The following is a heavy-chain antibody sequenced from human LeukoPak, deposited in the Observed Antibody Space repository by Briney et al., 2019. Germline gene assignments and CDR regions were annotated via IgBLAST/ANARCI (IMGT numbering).Heavy chain of an antibody. Sequence: SETLSLTCAVYGGSFSGYYWSWIRQPPGKGLEWIGEINHGGSTNYNPSLKSRVAISVDTSKNQFSLKLSSVTAADTAVYYCARDHHYVGYYYYMDVWGKGTTVTVSS. CDR2: INHGGST. CDR3: ARDHHYVGYYYYMDV. V-gene: IGHV4-34*01. D-gene: IGHD4-17*01. CDR1: GGSFSGYY. J-gene: IGHJ6*03.